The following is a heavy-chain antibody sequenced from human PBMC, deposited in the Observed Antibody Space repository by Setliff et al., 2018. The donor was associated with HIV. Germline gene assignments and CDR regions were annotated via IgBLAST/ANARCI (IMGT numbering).Heavy chain of an antibody. V-gene: IGHV4-39*01. CDR1: GGSIISSSYY. D-gene: IGHD3-10*01. CDR2: MYYRGTT. Sequence: SETLSLTCTVSGGSIISSSYYWGWIRLPPGKGLEWIGSMYYRGTTYNNPSLKSRVTFSADTSKNQLSLNLNSVTATDTAVYFCARQGLTMNPGVPAPILYFFDYWGQGILVTVSS. CDR3: ARQGLTMNPGVPAPILYFFDY. J-gene: IGHJ4*02.